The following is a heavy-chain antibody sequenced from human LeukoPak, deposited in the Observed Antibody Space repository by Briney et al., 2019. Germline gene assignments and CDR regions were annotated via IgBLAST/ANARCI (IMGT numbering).Heavy chain of an antibody. D-gene: IGHD3-10*01. CDR1: GGSISSGGYY. Sequence: SQTLSLTCTVSGGSISSGGYYWSWIRQHPGKGLEWIGYIYYSGSTYYNPSLKSRVTISVDTSKSQFSLKLSSVTAADTAVYYCARRATYYYGSGSYSFFDYWGQGTLVTVSS. CDR3: ARRATYYYGSGSYSFFDY. V-gene: IGHV4-31*03. CDR2: IYYSGST. J-gene: IGHJ4*02.